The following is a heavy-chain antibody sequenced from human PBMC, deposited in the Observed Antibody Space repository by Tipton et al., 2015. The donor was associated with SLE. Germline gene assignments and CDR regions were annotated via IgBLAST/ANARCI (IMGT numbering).Heavy chain of an antibody. CDR2: TGST. CDR3: ARRKRDDSTGDYYVDY. CDR1: GGSIGSSSYH. Sequence: LRLSCTVSGGSIGSSSYHWGWVRQPPGKGLEWIGSTGSTYYGPSVPSRVTISENTSKNQFSLKLTSVTAADTAVYYCARRKRDDSTGDYYVDYWGQGTLVTVSS. J-gene: IGHJ4*02. V-gene: IGHV4-39*01. D-gene: IGHD2-21*01.